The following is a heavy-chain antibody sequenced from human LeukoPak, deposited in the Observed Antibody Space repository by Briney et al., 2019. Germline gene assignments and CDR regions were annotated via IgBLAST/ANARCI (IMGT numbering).Heavy chain of an antibody. CDR1: GYTLTELS. CDR2: FDPEDGET. Sequence: ASVKVSCKVSGYTLTELSMHWVRQAPGKGLEWMGGFDPEDGETIYAQKFQGRATMTEDTSTDTAYMELSSLRSEDTAVYYCATELIISADSNYWGQGTLVTVSS. D-gene: IGHD2-15*01. CDR3: ATELIISADSNY. V-gene: IGHV1-24*01. J-gene: IGHJ4*02.